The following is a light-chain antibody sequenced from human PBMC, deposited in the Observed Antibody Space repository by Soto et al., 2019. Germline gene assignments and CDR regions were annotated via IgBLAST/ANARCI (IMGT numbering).Light chain of an antibody. J-gene: IGKJ5*01. V-gene: IGKV1-33*01. CDR2: DAS. Sequence: DIDMTQSTYSLSSSVGNRVTITCQASQDISNYLNWYQQKPGKAPKLLIYDASNLETGVPSRFSGSGSGTDFTFTISSLQPEDIATYYCQQYDNLPIPVGQGTRLEIK. CDR1: QDISNY. CDR3: QQYDNLPIP.